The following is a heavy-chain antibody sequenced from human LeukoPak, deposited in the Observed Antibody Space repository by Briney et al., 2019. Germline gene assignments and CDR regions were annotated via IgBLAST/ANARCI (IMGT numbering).Heavy chain of an antibody. V-gene: IGHV3-48*03. J-gene: IGHJ4*02. CDR1: GFTFSSYE. D-gene: IGHD5-18*01. Sequence: GGSLRHSCAASGFTFSSYEMNWVRQAPGKGLGWVSYISSSGSTKYYADSVKGRFTISRDNAKNSLYLQMNSLRAEDTAVYYCARDGGYSYGKKGCFEKWGQGTLVTVSS. CDR3: ARDGGYSYGKKGCFEK. CDR2: ISSSGSTK.